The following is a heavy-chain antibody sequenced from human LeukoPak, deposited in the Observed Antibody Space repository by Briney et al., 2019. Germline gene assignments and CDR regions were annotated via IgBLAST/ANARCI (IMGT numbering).Heavy chain of an antibody. V-gene: IGHV3-30*02. CDR3: ARDSGFSGTQRGEY. J-gene: IGHJ4*02. CDR2: IRYDGSNK. CDR1: GFTFSSYG. Sequence: GGSLRLSCAASGFTFSSYGMHWVRQAPGKGLEWVAFIRYDGSNKYYADSVKGRFTISRDNSKNTLYLQMNSLRAEDTAFYYCARDSGFSGTQRGEYWGQGTLVTVSS. D-gene: IGHD3/OR15-3a*01.